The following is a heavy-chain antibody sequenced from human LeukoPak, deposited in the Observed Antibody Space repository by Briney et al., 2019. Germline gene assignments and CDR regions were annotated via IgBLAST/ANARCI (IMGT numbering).Heavy chain of an antibody. J-gene: IGHJ1*01. V-gene: IGHV3-15*01. CDR1: GFTFSNAW. CDR3: TTDRASYSSSWPAEYFQH. Sequence: GGSLRLSRAASGFTFSNAWMSWVRQAPGKGLEWVGRIKSKTDGGTTDYAAPVKGRFTISRDDSKNTLYLQMNSLKTEDTAVYYCTTDRASYSSSWPAEYFQHWGQGTLVTVSS. CDR2: IKSKTDGGTT. D-gene: IGHD6-13*01.